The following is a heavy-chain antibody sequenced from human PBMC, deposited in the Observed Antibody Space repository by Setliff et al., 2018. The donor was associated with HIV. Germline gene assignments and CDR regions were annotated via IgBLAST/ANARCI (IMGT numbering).Heavy chain of an antibody. CDR3: ARCFYGSGSYSYYFDY. CDR1: GGSISSSNYY. V-gene: IGHV4-61*05. J-gene: IGHJ4*02. CDR2: IFTSGDT. D-gene: IGHD3-10*01. Sequence: PSETLSLTCTVSGGSISSSNYYWNWIRQPPGKGLEWIGYIFTSGDTNYNPSLRSRVTLSVDTSKNQVPLKLGSVTAADTAVYYCARCFYGSGSYSYYFDYWGQGTLVTVSS.